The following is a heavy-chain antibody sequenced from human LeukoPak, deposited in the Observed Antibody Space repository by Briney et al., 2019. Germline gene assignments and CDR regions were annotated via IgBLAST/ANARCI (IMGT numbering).Heavy chain of an antibody. Sequence: SVKVSCKASGGTFSSYAISWVRQAPGQGLEWMGRIIPILGIANYAQKFQGRVTITADKSTSTAYMELSSLRSEDTAVYYCARAKLAAAGYFDYWGQGTLVTVSS. CDR3: ARAKLAAAGYFDY. CDR1: GGTFSSYA. V-gene: IGHV1-69*04. D-gene: IGHD6-13*01. J-gene: IGHJ4*02. CDR2: IIPILGIA.